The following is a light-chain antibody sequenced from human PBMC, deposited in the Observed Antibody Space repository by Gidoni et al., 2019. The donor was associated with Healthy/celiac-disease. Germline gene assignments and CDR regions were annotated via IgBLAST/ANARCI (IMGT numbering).Light chain of an antibody. CDR3: QVWDSSSEGV. CDR1: NIGSKS. Sequence: SYVPTQPPPVSVAPGKTSRITCGGTNIGSKSVHWYQHKPGQAPVLVIYYASDRHSGIPERFSGSNSGNTATLTISRVEAGDDADYYCQVWDSSSEGVFGGGTKLTVL. J-gene: IGLJ2*01. CDR2: YAS. V-gene: IGLV3-21*04.